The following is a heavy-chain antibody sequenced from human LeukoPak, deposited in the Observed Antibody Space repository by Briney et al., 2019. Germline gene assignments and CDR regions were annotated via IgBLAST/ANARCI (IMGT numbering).Heavy chain of an antibody. J-gene: IGHJ3*02. Sequence: PGGSLRLSCAASGFTVSNNYMNWVRQAPGKGLEWVSDISSSGSYIDYADSVKGRFTISRDNAKNSLFLQMNSLRAEDTAVYYCARSLIADGAFDIWGQGTMVTVSS. CDR3: ARSLIADGAFDI. CDR1: GFTVSNNY. CDR2: ISSSGSYI. D-gene: IGHD2-21*01. V-gene: IGHV3-21*01.